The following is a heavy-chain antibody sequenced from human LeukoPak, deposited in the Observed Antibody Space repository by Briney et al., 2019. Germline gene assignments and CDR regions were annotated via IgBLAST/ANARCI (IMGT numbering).Heavy chain of an antibody. J-gene: IGHJ4*02. Sequence: GGSLRLSCAASGFTFSSYSMRWVRQAPGKGLEWVSDISGSGGGTYYADSVKGRFTISRDNSKNTLYLQMNSLRAEDTAVYYCARRNIGAAAFDYWGQETLVTVSS. CDR2: ISGSGGGT. CDR3: ARRNIGAAAFDY. V-gene: IGHV3-23*01. CDR1: GFTFSSYS. D-gene: IGHD6-13*01.